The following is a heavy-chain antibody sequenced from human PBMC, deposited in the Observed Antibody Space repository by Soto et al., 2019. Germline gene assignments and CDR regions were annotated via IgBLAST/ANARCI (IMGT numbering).Heavy chain of an antibody. CDR1: GGTFSSYA. Sequence: QVQLVQSGAEVKKPGSSVKVSCKASGGTFSSYAISWVRQAPGQGLEWMGGVIPIIGTANYAQKFQGRVTITADESTSTADMEMSRLRSEDTAVYSCARDNYDYVWSWGQGTLVTVSS. V-gene: IGHV1-69*01. CDR2: VIPIIGTA. D-gene: IGHD3-16*01. J-gene: IGHJ4*02. CDR3: ARDNYDYVWS.